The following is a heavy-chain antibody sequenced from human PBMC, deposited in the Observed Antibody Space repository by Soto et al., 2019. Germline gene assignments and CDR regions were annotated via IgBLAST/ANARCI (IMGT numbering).Heavy chain of an antibody. CDR3: AKEGTNWDFDY. J-gene: IGHJ4*02. D-gene: IGHD2-2*01. V-gene: IGHV3-23*01. CDR2: ISGSNGNT. CDR1: GFTFSSYV. Sequence: EVQLLESGGGLVQPGGSLRLSCAASGFTFSSYVMSWVRQAPGKGLEWVSIISGSNGNTYYADSVKGRFTISRDNSKNTLFLQMNSLRAEDTALYYCAKEGTNWDFDYWGQGTLVTVSS.